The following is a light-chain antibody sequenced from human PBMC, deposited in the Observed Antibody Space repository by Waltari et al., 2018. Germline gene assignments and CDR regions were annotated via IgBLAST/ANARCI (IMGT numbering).Light chain of an antibody. V-gene: IGKV1-5*03. J-gene: IGKJ4*01. CDR1: QSIGTL. CDR3: QHYNTFFLT. CDR2: KAS. Sequence: DIQMTQSPSALSASVGDRVTITCRASQSIGTLLAWYQQKPGKAPKLLIYKASTLESGVPSRFSGGGSGTDFTLTISILQPDDFATYYCQHYNTFFLTFGGGTKVEIK.